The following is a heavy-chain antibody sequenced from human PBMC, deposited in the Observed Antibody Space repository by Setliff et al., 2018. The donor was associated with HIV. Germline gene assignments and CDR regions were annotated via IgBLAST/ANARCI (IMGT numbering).Heavy chain of an antibody. Sequence: SETLSLTCAVYNGSFSGYYWTWIRQPPGKGLEWIGEINDSGSTNYSPSLKSRVTISVDASRNQFSLRLSSVTAADTAVYYCAKTSVGATGLYAFDIWGQGTMVTVS. CDR2: INDSGST. CDR1: NGSFSGYY. J-gene: IGHJ3*02. CDR3: AKTSVGATGLYAFDI. V-gene: IGHV4-34*01. D-gene: IGHD1-26*01.